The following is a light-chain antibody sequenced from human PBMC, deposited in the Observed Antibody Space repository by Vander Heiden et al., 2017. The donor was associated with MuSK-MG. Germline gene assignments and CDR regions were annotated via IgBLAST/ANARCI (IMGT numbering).Light chain of an antibody. V-gene: IGKV3-20*01. Sequence: DIVLPHCPGTLSMYPGERATLSCRASQSVSSSYLAWYQQKPGQAPRLLIYDASSRATGIPDRFSGSGSGTDFTLTISRLEPEDFAVYYCQQYGSSLMYTFGQGTKLEIK. CDR1: QSVSSSY. CDR3: QQYGSSLMYT. CDR2: DAS. J-gene: IGKJ2*01.